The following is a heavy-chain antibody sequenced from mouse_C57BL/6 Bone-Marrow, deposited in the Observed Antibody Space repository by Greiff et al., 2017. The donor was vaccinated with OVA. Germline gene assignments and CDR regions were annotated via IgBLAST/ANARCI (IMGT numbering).Heavy chain of an antibody. V-gene: IGHV5-4*01. J-gene: IGHJ2*01. CDR3: ARDYTTVGNYFDY. D-gene: IGHD1-1*01. Sequence: EVMLVESGGGLVKPGGSLKLSCAASGFTFSSYAMSWVRQTPEKRLEWVATISDGGSYTYYPDNVKGRFTISRDNAKNNLYLQMSHLKSEDTAMYYCARDYTTVGNYFDYWGQGTTLTVSS. CDR1: GFTFSSYA. CDR2: ISDGGSYT.